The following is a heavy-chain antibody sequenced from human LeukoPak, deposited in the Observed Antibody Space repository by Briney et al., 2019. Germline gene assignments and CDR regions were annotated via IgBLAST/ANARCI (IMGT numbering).Heavy chain of an antibody. CDR3: ASIESRGPAAPIDY. CDR1: GFTFSSYA. CDR2: ISGSGGST. V-gene: IGHV3-23*01. D-gene: IGHD1-26*01. J-gene: IGHJ4*02. Sequence: PGGSLRLSCAASGFTFSSYAMSWVRQAPGKGLEWVSAISGSGGSTYYADSVKGRFTISRDNAKNSLYLQMNSLRAEDTAVYYCASIESRGPAAPIDYWGQGTLVTVSS.